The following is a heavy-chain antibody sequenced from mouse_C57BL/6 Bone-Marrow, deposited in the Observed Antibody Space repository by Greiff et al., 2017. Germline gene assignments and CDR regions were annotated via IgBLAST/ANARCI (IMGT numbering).Heavy chain of an antibody. CDR1: GYTFTSYG. CDR2: IYPRSGNT. Sequence: QVQLQQSGAELARPGASVKLSCKASGYTFTSYGISWVKQRTGQGLEWIGEIYPRSGNTYYNEKFKGKATLTADKSSSTAYIELRSLISEDSAVYFCASPSFAYWGQGILVTVSA. J-gene: IGHJ3*01. CDR3: ASPSFAY. V-gene: IGHV1-81*01.